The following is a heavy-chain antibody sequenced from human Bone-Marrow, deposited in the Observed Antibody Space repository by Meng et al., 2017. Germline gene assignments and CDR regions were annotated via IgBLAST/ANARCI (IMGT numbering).Heavy chain of an antibody. D-gene: IGHD2-2*02. Sequence: ASVKVSCKASGYTFTSYGISWVRQAPGQGLEWMGWISAYNGNTNYAQKLQGRVTMTTDTSTSTAYMELRSLRSDDTAVYYCARDAVPVAAILFWPQGWYYFDYWGQGTLVTVSS. CDR2: ISAYNGNT. V-gene: IGHV1-18*01. J-gene: IGHJ4*02. CDR1: GYTFTSYG. CDR3: ARDAVPVAAILFWPQGWYYFDY.